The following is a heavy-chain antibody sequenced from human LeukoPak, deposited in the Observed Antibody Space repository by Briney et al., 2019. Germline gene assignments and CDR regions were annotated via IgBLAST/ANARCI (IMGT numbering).Heavy chain of an antibody. V-gene: IGHV3-7*01. J-gene: IGHJ4*02. CDR2: IKQDGSEK. CDR3: ARDHPSGYCDY. Sequence: GGSLRLSCAASGFTFSSYAMSWVRQAPGKGLEWVANIKQDGSEKNYVDSVKGRFTISRDNAQNSMYLQMNSLRAEDTAVYYCARDHPSGYCDYWGQGTLVTVS. CDR1: GFTFSSYA. D-gene: IGHD1-26*01.